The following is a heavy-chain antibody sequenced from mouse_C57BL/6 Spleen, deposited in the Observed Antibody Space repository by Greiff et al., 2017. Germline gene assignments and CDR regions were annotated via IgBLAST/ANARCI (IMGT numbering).Heavy chain of an antibody. V-gene: IGHV1-59*01. CDR2: IGPSGSYT. CDR1: GYTFTSYW. D-gene: IGHD4-1*01. J-gene: IGHJ2*01. CDR3: THPELYYLDY. Sequence: QVQLQQPGAELVRPGTSVKLSCTASGYTFTSYWMHWVKQRPGQGLEWIGVIGPSGSYTNYNQKFKGKATLTVDTSSITAYMQRSSLTSEDSAVYYCTHPELYYLDYWGQGTTLTVSS.